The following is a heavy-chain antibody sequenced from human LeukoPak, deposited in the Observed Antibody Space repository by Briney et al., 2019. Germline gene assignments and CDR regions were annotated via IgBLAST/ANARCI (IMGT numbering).Heavy chain of an antibody. CDR1: GFTFSNAW. CDR2: IKSKTDGGTT. D-gene: IGHD3-10*01. V-gene: IGHV3-15*01. Sequence: GSLRLSCAASGFTFSNAWMSWVRQAPGKGLEWVGRIKSKTDGGTTDYAAPVKGRFTISRDDSKNTLYLQMNSLKTEDTAVYYCTTDPTYYYGSGSYYYYGMDVWGQGTTVTVSS. J-gene: IGHJ6*02. CDR3: TTDPTYYYGSGSYYYYGMDV.